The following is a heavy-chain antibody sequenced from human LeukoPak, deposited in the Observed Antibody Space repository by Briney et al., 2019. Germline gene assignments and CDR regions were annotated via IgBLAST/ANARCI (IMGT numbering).Heavy chain of an antibody. D-gene: IGHD6-19*01. Sequence: GGSLRLSCAASGFAFSTFAMHWVRQAPGKGLEYVSVIRSNGENTDYADSVKGRFTISRDNSKNTLYLQMSSLRPEDTAVYYCVKVKVGGGWYGYYFENWGQGTLVTVSS. CDR2: IRSNGENT. J-gene: IGHJ4*02. CDR3: VKVKVGGGWYGYYFEN. CDR1: GFAFSTFA. V-gene: IGHV3-64D*06.